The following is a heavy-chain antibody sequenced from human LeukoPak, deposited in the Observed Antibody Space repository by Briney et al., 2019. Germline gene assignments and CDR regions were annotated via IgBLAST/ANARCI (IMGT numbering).Heavy chain of an antibody. CDR2: IYPADSDT. CDR1: GYSFTSYW. J-gene: IGHJ4*01. Sequence: GESLKISCKGSGYSFTSYWIAWVRQMPGKGLEWMGIIYPADSDTRYSPSFQGQVTISADKSISTAYLQWSSLKASDTAMYYCVRAPYRPPEYSSGWYWLDYWGQGTLVTVSS. V-gene: IGHV5-51*01. CDR3: VRAPYRPPEYSSGWYWLDY. D-gene: IGHD6-19*01.